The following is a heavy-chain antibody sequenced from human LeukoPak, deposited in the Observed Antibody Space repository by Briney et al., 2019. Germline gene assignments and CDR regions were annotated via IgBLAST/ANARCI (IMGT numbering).Heavy chain of an antibody. D-gene: IGHD3-10*01. CDR1: GYTFTGYY. J-gene: IGHJ5*02. CDR3: ASLLLWFGEEWRFDP. Sequence: GASVKVSCKASGYTFTGYYMHWVRQAPGQGLEWMGWINPNSGGTNYAQKFQGRVTMTRDTSISTAYMELSRLRSDDTAVYYCASLLLWFGEEWRFDPWGQRTLVTVSS. V-gene: IGHV1-2*02. CDR2: INPNSGGT.